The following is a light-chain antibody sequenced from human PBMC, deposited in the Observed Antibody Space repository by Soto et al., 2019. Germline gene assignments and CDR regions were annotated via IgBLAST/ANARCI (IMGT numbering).Light chain of an antibody. CDR1: RGISSW. Sequence: DIQMTQSPSSVSASVGDRVTITCRTSRGISSWLAWYQQKPGKAPRLLIYAASSLQSGVPSRLSGSGSGTDFTLTISSLQPEDFATYYCQPANSFPLTFGEGTKVDIK. CDR2: AAS. V-gene: IGKV1-12*01. CDR3: QPANSFPLT. J-gene: IGKJ4*01.